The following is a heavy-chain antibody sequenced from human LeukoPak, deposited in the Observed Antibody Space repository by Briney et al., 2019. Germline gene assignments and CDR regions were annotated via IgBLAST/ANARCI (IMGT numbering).Heavy chain of an antibody. CDR3: ASASSSWAYYFDY. V-gene: IGHV3-21*01. CDR1: GFTFSSYC. CDR2: ISSSSSYI. D-gene: IGHD6-13*01. Sequence: GVSLRLSCAASGFTFSSYCMNWVRQAPGKGLEWVSSISSSSSYIYYADSVKGRFTISRDNAKNSLYLQMNSLRAEDTAVYYCASASSSWAYYFDYWGQGTLVTVSS. J-gene: IGHJ4*02.